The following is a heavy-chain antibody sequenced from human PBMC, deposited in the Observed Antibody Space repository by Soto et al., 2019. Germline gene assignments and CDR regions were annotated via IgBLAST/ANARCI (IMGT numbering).Heavy chain of an antibody. CDR3: ARAPGWYDFWSGYSTIDAFDI. CDR2: IYYSGST. Sequence: SETLSLTCTVSGGSISSYYWSWIRQPPGKGLEWIGYIYYSGSTNYNPSLKSRVTISVDTSKNQFSLKLSSVTAADTAVYYCARAPGWYDFWSGYSTIDAFDIWGQGTLVTVSS. D-gene: IGHD3-3*01. J-gene: IGHJ3*02. V-gene: IGHV4-59*01. CDR1: GGSISSYY.